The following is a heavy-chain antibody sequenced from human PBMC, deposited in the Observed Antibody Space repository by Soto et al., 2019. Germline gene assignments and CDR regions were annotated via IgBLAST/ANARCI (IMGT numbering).Heavy chain of an antibody. CDR3: ARGWAIAVADRYAFDI. CDR2: ISSSSSYI. CDR1: GFTFSSYS. Sequence: EVQLVESGGGLVKPGGSLRLSCAASGFTFSSYSMNWVRQAPGKGLEWVSSISSSSSYIYYADSVKGRFTISRDNAKNSLYLQMNCLRAEDTAVYYCARGWAIAVADRYAFDIWGQGTMVTVSS. D-gene: IGHD6-19*01. J-gene: IGHJ3*02. V-gene: IGHV3-21*01.